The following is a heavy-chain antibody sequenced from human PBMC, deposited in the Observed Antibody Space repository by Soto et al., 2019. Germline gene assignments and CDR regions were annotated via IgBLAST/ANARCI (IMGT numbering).Heavy chain of an antibody. Sequence: EVQLLESGGGLVQPGGSLRLSCAASGFTFSSYAMSWVRQAPGKGVEWVSAISCSGGSTYYADSVKGRFTISRENSKKTLYLQMNSLRAEDTAVYYCAGGYSAGLWGQGTLVTVSS. CDR1: GFTFSSYA. V-gene: IGHV3-23*01. CDR2: ISCSGGST. CDR3: AGGYSAGL. D-gene: IGHD5-12*01. J-gene: IGHJ4*02.